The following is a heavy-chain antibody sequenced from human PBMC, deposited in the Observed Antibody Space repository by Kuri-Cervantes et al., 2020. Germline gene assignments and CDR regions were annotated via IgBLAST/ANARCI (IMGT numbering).Heavy chain of an antibody. V-gene: IGHV3-30*18. D-gene: IGHD6-13*01. CDR1: GFTFSSYG. CDR3: AKVLEQQLVLDY. CDR2: ISYDGSNK. J-gene: IGHJ4*02. Sequence: GGSLRLSCAASGFTFSSYGMHWVRQAPGKGLEWVAVISYDGSNKYYADSVKGRFTISRDNSKNTLYLQMNSLRAEDTAVYYCAKVLEQQLVLDYWGQGTLVTVSS.